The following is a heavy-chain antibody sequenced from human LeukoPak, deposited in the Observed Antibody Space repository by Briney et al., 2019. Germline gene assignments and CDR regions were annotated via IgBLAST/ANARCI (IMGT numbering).Heavy chain of an antibody. V-gene: IGHV3-66*01. CDR3: AREPQGDSSGYDPFDV. Sequence: PGGSLRLSCAASGFTVSSNYMSWVRQAPGKGLEWVSVIYSGGSTYYAASVKGTFTLPRHSSKNTLFLKMTSLRAEDTAVYYCAREPQGDSSGYDPFDVWGQGTLVTVSS. J-gene: IGHJ3*01. CDR2: IYSGGST. CDR1: GFTVSSNY. D-gene: IGHD3-22*01.